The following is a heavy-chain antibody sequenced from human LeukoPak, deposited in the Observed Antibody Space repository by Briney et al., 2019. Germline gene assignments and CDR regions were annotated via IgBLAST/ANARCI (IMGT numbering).Heavy chain of an antibody. CDR1: GFTFSSYA. CDR3: AKDRTYYGSGSLENY. V-gene: IGHV3-23*01. CDR2: ISGSGGST. D-gene: IGHD3-10*01. J-gene: IGHJ4*02. Sequence: GGSLRLSCAASGFTFSSYAMSWVRQAPGKGLEWVSAISGSGGSTYYADSVKGRFTISRDNPKNTLYLQMNSLRAEDTAVYYCAKDRTYYGSGSLENYWGQGTLVTVSS.